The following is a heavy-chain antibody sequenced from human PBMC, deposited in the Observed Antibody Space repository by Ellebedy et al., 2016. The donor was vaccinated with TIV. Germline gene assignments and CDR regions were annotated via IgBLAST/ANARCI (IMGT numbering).Heavy chain of an antibody. J-gene: IGHJ6*02. CDR1: GFSFSIYS. Sequence: GESLKISCADSGFSFSIYSMNWVRQAPGKGLEWVANIKQDGSEKYYVDSVKGRFTISRDNAKNSLYLQMNSLRGEDTAVYYCARARGLLYEKWGGAGYGMDVWGQGTTVIVSS. D-gene: IGHD2-2*02. CDR3: ARARGLLYEKWGGAGYGMDV. CDR2: IKQDGSEK. V-gene: IGHV3-7*03.